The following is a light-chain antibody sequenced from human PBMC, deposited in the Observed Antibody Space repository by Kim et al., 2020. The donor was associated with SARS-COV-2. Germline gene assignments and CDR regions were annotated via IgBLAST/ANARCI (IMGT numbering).Light chain of an antibody. Sequence: EIVLTQSPATLSLSPGERATLSCRASQSVSSYLAWYQQKPGQARRLLIYDASNRATGIPARFSGSGSGTDFTLTISSLEPEDFAVYYCQQRSNWITFGHGTRLEIK. CDR1: QSVSSY. V-gene: IGKV3-11*01. J-gene: IGKJ5*01. CDR3: QQRSNWIT. CDR2: DAS.